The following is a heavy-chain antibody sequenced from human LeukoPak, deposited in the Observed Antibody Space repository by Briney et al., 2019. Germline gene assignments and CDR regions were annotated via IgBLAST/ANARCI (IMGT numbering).Heavy chain of an antibody. V-gene: IGHV3-7*04. CDR2: IKHDGGEE. CDR3: ARAYHYDSSGYYPGLMDV. CDR1: GFTFYSYW. Sequence: GGSLRLSCAASGFTFYSYWMSWVRQAPGKGLEWVANIKHDGGEEYYVDSVKGRFTISRDNAKNSLYLQMNSLRAEDTAVYYCARAYHYDSSGYYPGLMDVWGQGTTVTVSS. D-gene: IGHD3-22*01. J-gene: IGHJ6*02.